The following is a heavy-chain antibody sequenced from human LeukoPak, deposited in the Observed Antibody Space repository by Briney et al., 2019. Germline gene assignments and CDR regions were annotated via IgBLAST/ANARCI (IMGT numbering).Heavy chain of an antibody. CDR1: GYTFTSYG. D-gene: IGHD1-26*01. CDR3: ARAGRDLLREFDP. J-gene: IGHJ5*02. Sequence: ASVKVSCKASGYTFTSYGISWVRQAPGQGLEWMGWITAYNGNTKYAQKLLGRVTMTTDTSTSTAYMELRSLRSDDTAVYYCARAGRDLLREFDPWGQGTLVTVSS. V-gene: IGHV1-18*01. CDR2: ITAYNGNT.